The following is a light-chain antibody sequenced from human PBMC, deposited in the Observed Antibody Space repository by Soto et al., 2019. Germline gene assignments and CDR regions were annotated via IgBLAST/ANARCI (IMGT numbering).Light chain of an antibody. J-gene: IGKJ1*01. CDR3: QQYET. V-gene: IGKV1-39*01. CDR2: ATS. CDR1: QTISNY. Sequence: DIQMTQSPSSLSASLGDRVTITCRASQTISNYLNWYQQKPGRAPELLVYATSSLQSGVPSRFTGSGSGTHFTLTISSLQPDDFATYYCQQYETFGQGTKVDIK.